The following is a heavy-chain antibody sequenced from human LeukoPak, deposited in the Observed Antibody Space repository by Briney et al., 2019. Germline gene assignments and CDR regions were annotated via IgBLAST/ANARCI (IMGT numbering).Heavy chain of an antibody. J-gene: IGHJ4*02. CDR2: IYPGDSDT. CDR3: ARLSGRVVCSAGSCYIDS. V-gene: IGHV5-51*01. Sequence: GESLKISCKGSGYRFTSYWIGWVRQMPGKGLEWMGIIYPGDSDTRFSPPFQGQVTISADKSISTAYPQWSSLKASDTAMYYCARLSGRVVCSAGSCYIDSWGQGTLVTVSS. D-gene: IGHD2-15*01. CDR1: GYRFTSYW.